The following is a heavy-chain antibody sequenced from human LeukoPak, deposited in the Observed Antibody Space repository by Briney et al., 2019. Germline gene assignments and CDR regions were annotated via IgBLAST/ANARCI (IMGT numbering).Heavy chain of an antibody. CDR3: ALLTYDILTGYYKDFDY. CDR2: INPNSGDT. V-gene: IGHV1-2*02. D-gene: IGHD3-9*01. J-gene: IGHJ4*02. CDR1: GYTFIDYC. Sequence: ASVKVSCKAFGYTFIDYCMHWVRQAPGQGLEWMGWINPNSGDTKFAQKFQGRVTMTRDTSISTAYMELSRLRTDDTAVYYCALLTYDILTGYYKDFDYWGQGTLVTVSS.